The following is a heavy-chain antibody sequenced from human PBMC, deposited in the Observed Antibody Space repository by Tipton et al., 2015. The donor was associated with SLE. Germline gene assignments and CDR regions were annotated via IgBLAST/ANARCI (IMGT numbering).Heavy chain of an antibody. CDR2: ISAYTGDT. CDR3: ARGPPVPYESSGYVDY. J-gene: IGHJ4*02. V-gene: IGHV1-18*01. CDR1: GYTFNTHG. D-gene: IGHD3-22*01. Sequence: QLVQSGAEVKKPGASVKVSCKATGYTFNTHGITWLRQAPGQGLEWMGWISAYTGDTDYAENLQGRVTLTTDPSTDTSTTTAYMELRSLRSDDTAVYYCARGPPVPYESSGYVDYWGQGTLVTVSS.